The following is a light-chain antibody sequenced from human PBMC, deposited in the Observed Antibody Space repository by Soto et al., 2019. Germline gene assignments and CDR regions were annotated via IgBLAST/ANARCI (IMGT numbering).Light chain of an antibody. CDR3: SSYTSSYTYV. CDR1: SSDVGGYNF. V-gene: IGLV2-14*03. J-gene: IGLJ1*01. Sequence: QSAPTQPASVSGSPGQSVTISCAGTSSDVGGYNFVSWYQQHPGKAPQLMIYDVSSRPSGVSNRFSGSKSGNTASLTISGLQAEDEADYYCSSYTSSYTYVFGTGTKVTVL. CDR2: DVS.